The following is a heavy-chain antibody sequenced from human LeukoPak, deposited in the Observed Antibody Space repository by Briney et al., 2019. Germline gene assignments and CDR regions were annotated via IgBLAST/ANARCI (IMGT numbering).Heavy chain of an antibody. CDR1: GSTLRNNT. J-gene: IGHJ3*02. CDR2: LSFIDDSI. D-gene: IGHD2-2*01. V-gene: IGHV3-23*01. CDR3: GREGYTSGYAGAFDT. Sequence: GGSLRLSCTASGSTLRNNTMTWVRQAPGKGLEWVSSLSFIDDSIYYADSVKGRFTISRDTSKSTLSLQMNSLRAEDTGVYYCGREGYTSGYAGAFDTWGQGTMVTVSS.